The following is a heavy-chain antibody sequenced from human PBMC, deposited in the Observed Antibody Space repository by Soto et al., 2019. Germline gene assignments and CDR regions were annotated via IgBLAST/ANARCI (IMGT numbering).Heavy chain of an antibody. D-gene: IGHD3-16*01. CDR1: GFTFDDYT. J-gene: IGHJ4*02. CDR2: ISWDGGST. CDR3: AKDAKPVYYDYVLRVFDY. Sequence: PGGSLRLSCAASGFTFDDYTMHWVRQAPGKGLEWVSLISWDGGSTHYADSVKGRFTISRDNSKNSLYLQMNSLRTEDTALYYCAKDAKPVYYDYVLRVFDYWGQGTLVTVSS. V-gene: IGHV3-43*01.